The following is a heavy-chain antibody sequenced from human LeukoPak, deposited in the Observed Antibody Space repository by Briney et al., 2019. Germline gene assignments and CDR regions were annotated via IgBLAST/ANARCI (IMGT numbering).Heavy chain of an antibody. CDR1: GYTLSELS. J-gene: IGHJ4*02. Sequence: GASVKVSCKVSGYTLSELSMHWVRQSPGKGLEWMGGFDVAETDTIYAQKFQGRVTMTEDTSTDTAYMELNSLSSEDTAVYYCTRGLPRDGLVVIAAANEYWGQGSLVTVSS. CDR3: TRGLPRDGLVVIAAANEY. D-gene: IGHD2-2*01. V-gene: IGHV1-24*01. CDR2: FDVAETDT.